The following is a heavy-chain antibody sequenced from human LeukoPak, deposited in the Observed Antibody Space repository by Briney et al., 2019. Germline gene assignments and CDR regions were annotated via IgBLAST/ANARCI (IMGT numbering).Heavy chain of an antibody. CDR2: INPNSGGT. CDR1: GYTFTGYY. V-gene: IGHV1-2*02. Sequence: ASVKVSCKASGYTFTGYYMHWVRQAPGQGLEWMGWINPNSGGTNYAQKFQGRVTMTRDTSTSTAYMELSRLRSDDTAVYYCARSPPLMVRTHNWFDPWGQGTLVTVSS. J-gene: IGHJ5*02. CDR3: ARSPPLMVRTHNWFDP. D-gene: IGHD3-10*01.